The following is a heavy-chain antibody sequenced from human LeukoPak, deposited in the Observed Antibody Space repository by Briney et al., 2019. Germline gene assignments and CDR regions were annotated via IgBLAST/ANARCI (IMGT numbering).Heavy chain of an antibody. CDR1: GFTVSSNY. J-gene: IGHJ4*02. CDR2: IYSGGST. D-gene: IGHD5-12*01. Sequence: GGSRLSCAASGFTVSSNYMSWVRQAPEKGLEWVSVIYSGGSTYYADSVKGRFTISRDNSKNTPYLQMNSLRAEDTAVYYCASPIVATTFFDYWGQGTLVTVSS. CDR3: ASPIVATTFFDY. V-gene: IGHV3-66*01.